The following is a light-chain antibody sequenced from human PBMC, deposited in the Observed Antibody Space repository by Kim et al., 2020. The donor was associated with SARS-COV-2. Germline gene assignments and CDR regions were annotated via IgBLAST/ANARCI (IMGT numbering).Light chain of an antibody. CDR3: MIWPRNAVL. J-gene: IGLJ2*01. CDR1: REINVGSRN. V-gene: IGLV5-37*01. CDR2: YFSDSDK. Sequence: LTCPLPREINVGSRNEYWFQQKPGSPPRYLLYYFSDSDKGQGSGVPSRFSGSKDASANTGILLISGLQSEDEGDYYCMIWPRNAVLFGGGTQLTVL.